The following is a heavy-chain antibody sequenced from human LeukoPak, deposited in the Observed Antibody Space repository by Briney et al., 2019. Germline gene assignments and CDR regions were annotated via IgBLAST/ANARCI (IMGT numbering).Heavy chain of an antibody. CDR1: GFTFSNYW. CDR2: IYSGGST. J-gene: IGHJ4*02. CDR3: ARWAKTYSSGWPPHFDY. Sequence: GGSLRLSCEGSGFTFSNYWMSWVRRAPGKGLEWVSVIYSGGSTYYADSVKGRFTISRDNSKNTLYLQMNSLRAEDTAVYYCARWAKTYSSGWPPHFDYWGQGTLVTVSS. D-gene: IGHD6-19*01. V-gene: IGHV3-53*01.